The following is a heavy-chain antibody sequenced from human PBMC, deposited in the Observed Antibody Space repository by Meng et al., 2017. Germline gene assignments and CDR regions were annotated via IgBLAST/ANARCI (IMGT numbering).Heavy chain of an antibody. CDR2: IIPIFGTA. D-gene: IGHD1-26*01. Sequence: SVKVSCKASGGTFSSYAISWVRQAPGQGLEWMGGIIPIFGTANYAQKFQGRVTITADESTSTAYMELSGLRSEDTAVYYCARDPQAPSGSYYSARVAFDIWGQGTMVTVSS. J-gene: IGHJ3*02. CDR3: ARDPQAPSGSYYSARVAFDI. CDR1: GGTFSSYA. V-gene: IGHV1-69*13.